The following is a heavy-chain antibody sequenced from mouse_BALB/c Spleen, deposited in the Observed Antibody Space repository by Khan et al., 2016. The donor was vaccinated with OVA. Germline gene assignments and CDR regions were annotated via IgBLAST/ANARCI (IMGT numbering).Heavy chain of an antibody. CDR2: IWSGGST. CDR3: ARIFISTTDYAMDY. CDR1: GFSLTSYG. Sequence: QVQLKQSGPGLVQPSQSLSITCTVSGFSLTSYGVHWVRQSPGKGLEWLGVIWSGGSTDYNAAIISRLNISKDNSKSKVFCEMNSQQAKDTTIYYCARIFISTTDYAMDYWGQGTTVTVSS. J-gene: IGHJ4*01. D-gene: IGHD2-14*01. V-gene: IGHV2-2*02.